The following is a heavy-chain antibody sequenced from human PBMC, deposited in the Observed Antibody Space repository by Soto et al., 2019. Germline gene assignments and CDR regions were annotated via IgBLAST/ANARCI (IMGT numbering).Heavy chain of an antibody. CDR1: GGSISSGGYY. CDR2: IYFSGST. Sequence: QVQLQESGPGLLKPSQTLSLTCTVSGGSISSGGYYWSWIRQHPGKGLEWIGYIYFSGSTYYNPSLKSRVTITVDTSKNQFPLKLSSVTAADTAVYYCARSPHIQLWSYPSDYWGQGTLVTVSS. V-gene: IGHV4-31*03. CDR3: ARSPHIQLWSYPSDY. D-gene: IGHD5-18*01. J-gene: IGHJ4*02.